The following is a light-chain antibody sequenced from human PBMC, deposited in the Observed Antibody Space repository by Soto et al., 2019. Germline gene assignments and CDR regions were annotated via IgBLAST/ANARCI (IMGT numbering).Light chain of an antibody. V-gene: IGLV2-14*01. CDR2: EVS. CDR3: FSYTSSNTRV. Sequence: QSALTQPASVSGSPGQSITISCTGTSSDVGGYSYVSCYQQHPGKAPKLMIYEVSNRPSGVSNRFSGSKSGNTASLTISGLEAEDEADYYCFSYTSSNTRVFGGGTNLTVL. J-gene: IGLJ3*02. CDR1: SSDVGGYSY.